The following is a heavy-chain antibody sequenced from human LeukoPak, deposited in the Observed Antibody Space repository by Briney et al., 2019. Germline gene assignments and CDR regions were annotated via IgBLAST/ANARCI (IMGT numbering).Heavy chain of an antibody. J-gene: IGHJ4*02. CDR3: AKEKGVRGYSYGHGDY. D-gene: IGHD5-18*01. V-gene: IGHV3-30*18. CDR1: GFTFSSYG. CDR2: ISYDGSNK. Sequence: GGSLRLSCAASGFTFSSYGMHWVRQAPGKGLEWVAVISYDGSNKYYADSVKGRFTISRDNSKNTLYLQMNSLRAEDTAVYYCAKEKGVRGYSYGHGDYWGQGTLVTVSS.